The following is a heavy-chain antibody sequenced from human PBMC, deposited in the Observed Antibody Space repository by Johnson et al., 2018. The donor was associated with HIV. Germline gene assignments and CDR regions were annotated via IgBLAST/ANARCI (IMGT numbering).Heavy chain of an antibody. Sequence: VQLVESGGGVVQPGRSLRLSCAASGFTFSSYAMHWVRQAPGKGLEWVSGINWNSGSIGYADSVKGRFTISRDNAKNSLYLQMNSLRPEDTAVYYCARDGAIAGAATEALDLWGQGTMVIVSS. CDR2: INWNSGSI. D-gene: IGHD1-26*01. V-gene: IGHV3-9*01. CDR1: GFTFSSYA. CDR3: ARDGAIAGAATEALDL. J-gene: IGHJ3*01.